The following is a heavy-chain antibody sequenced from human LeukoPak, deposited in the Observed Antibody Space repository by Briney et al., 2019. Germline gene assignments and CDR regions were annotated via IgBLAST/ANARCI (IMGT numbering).Heavy chain of an antibody. CDR3: ARQDSSSWNYYFDY. CDR2: IYYSGST. V-gene: IGHV4-39*01. Sequence: SETLSLTCTVSGGSISSSSYYWRWIRQPPGKGLEWIGSIYYSGSTYYNTSLKSQDTISVDTSKNQFSLKLRSVTAADTALHYCARQDSSSWNYYFDYWGQGTLVTVSS. D-gene: IGHD6-13*01. CDR1: GGSISSSSYY. J-gene: IGHJ4*02.